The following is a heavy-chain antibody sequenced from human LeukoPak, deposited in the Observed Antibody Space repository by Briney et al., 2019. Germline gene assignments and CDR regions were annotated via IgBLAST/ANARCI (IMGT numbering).Heavy chain of an antibody. V-gene: IGHV4-61*01. CDR2: IYFSGST. J-gene: IGHJ4*02. D-gene: IGHD3-10*01. Sequence: SETLSLTCTVSGGSVSRGSYYWSWIRQPPGKGLEWIGYIYFSGSTNYNPSLKSRVTISVDTSKNQFSLKLSSVTAADTAVYYCARGAMVRGVIVLFDYWGQGTLVTVSS. CDR3: ARGAMVRGVIVLFDY. CDR1: GGSVSRGSYY.